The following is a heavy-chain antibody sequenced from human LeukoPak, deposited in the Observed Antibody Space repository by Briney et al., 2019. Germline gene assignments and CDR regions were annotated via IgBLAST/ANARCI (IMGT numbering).Heavy chain of an antibody. V-gene: IGHV3-30*02. CDR2: IGHDGSNK. J-gene: IGHJ3*02. CDR1: GVTFSNSG. D-gene: IGHD2-21*02. Sequence: PGGSLRLSCAASGVTFSNSGMHWVRRAPGKGPEWVAYIGHDGSNKFYAESVKGRFTISGDNSMDTAYLQMNSLKTEDTAIYYCAKDGDWTFDIWGQGTMVTVSS. CDR3: AKDGDWTFDI.